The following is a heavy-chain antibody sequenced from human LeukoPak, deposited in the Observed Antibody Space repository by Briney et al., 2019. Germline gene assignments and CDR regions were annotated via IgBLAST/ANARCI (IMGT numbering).Heavy chain of an antibody. J-gene: IGHJ4*02. Sequence: GASVKVSCKASGYTFTSYYVYWVGQAPGQGLEWMGKINPRGGGTDYAQKFQGRVTMTRDTSTSTVYMELSSLRSEDTAVYYCARDQGVTMVRGIMSPSAADYWGQGTLVTVSS. CDR3: ARDQGVTMVRGIMSPSAADY. CDR2: INPRGGGT. D-gene: IGHD3-10*01. V-gene: IGHV1-46*01. CDR1: GYTFTSYY.